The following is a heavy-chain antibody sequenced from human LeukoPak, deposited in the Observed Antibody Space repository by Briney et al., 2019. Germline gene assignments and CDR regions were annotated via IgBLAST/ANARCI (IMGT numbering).Heavy chain of an antibody. CDR1: GGSISSYY. D-gene: IGHD3-10*01. CDR2: IYYSGST. Sequence: PSETLSLTCTVSGGSISSYYWSWIRQPPGKGLEWIGYIYYSGSTNYNPSLKSRVTISVDTSKNQFSLKLSSVTAADTAVYYCARYEMTYYYGPDVWGQGTTVTVSS. CDR3: ARYEMTYYYGPDV. V-gene: IGHV4-59*01. J-gene: IGHJ6*02.